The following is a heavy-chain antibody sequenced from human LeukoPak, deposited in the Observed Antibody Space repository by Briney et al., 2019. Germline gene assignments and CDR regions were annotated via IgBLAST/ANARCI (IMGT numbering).Heavy chain of an antibody. CDR2: ISIDGGRT. V-gene: IGHV3-23*01. Sequence: PGGSLRLSCAASGFTFSSYAMSWVRQAPGKGPEWVSTISIDGGRTYYADSVKGRFTVSRDTSKNTLYLQMNSLRAEDTAVYYCARKGIGSSRYQNMDVWGKGTTVIVSS. J-gene: IGHJ6*03. CDR3: ARKGIGSSRYQNMDV. CDR1: GFTFSSYA. D-gene: IGHD6-25*01.